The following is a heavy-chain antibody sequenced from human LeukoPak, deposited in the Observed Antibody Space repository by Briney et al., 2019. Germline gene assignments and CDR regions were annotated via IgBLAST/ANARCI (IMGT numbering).Heavy chain of an antibody. CDR3: ARWGHYGFGYYFDY. J-gene: IGHJ4*02. V-gene: IGHV4-39*01. Sequence: SETLSLTCTVSGGSISSSSYYWGWIRQPPGKGLEWIGSIYYSGSTYYNPSLKSRVTISVDTSKNQFSLKLSSVTAADTAVYYCARWGHYGFGYYFDYWGQGTLVTVSS. D-gene: IGHD4-17*01. CDR1: GGSISSSSYY. CDR2: IYYSGST.